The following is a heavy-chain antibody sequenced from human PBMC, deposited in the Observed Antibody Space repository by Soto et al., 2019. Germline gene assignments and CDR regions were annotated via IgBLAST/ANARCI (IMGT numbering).Heavy chain of an antibody. Sequence: ITLEESGPTLVKPTETLTLTCTFSGLPLTTEVVVDCVRQPPGKALEWLALVYWADDKHYTPSLMSRLTITMDISKGHVGLTMPNMDPVDTATYYCATLTADFWGPGTPVSVSS. J-gene: IGHJ4*02. V-gene: IGHV2-5*02. CDR3: ATLTADF. CDR1: GLPLTTEVV. CDR2: VYWADDK.